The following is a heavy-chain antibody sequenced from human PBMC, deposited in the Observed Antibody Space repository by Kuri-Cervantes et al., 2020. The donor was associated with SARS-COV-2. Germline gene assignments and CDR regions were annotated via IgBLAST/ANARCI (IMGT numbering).Heavy chain of an antibody. CDR3: AKDLTIAVAGFNWYFDL. J-gene: IGHJ2*01. CDR2: ISSSSSYI. CDR1: GFTVSSYS. Sequence: GGSLRLSCAASGFTVSSYSMNWVRQAPGKGLEWVSSISSSSSYIYYADSVKGRFTISRDNAKNSLYLQMNSLRAEDTAVYYCAKDLTIAVAGFNWYFDLWGRGTLVTVSS. V-gene: IGHV3-21*04. D-gene: IGHD6-19*01.